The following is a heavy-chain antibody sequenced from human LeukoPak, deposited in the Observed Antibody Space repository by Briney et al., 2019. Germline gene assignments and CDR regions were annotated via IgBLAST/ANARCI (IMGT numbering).Heavy chain of an antibody. J-gene: IGHJ6*02. CDR1: GGSISSYY. CDR2: IYYIGST. Sequence: SETLSLTCTVSGGSISSYYWSWIRQPPGKGLERIGYIYYIGSTNYNPSLKSRVTISVDTSKNQFSLKLSSVTAADTAVYYCARGHIAARVYGYYYGMDVWGQGTTVTVSS. V-gene: IGHV4-59*12. D-gene: IGHD6-13*01. CDR3: ARGHIAARVYGYYYGMDV.